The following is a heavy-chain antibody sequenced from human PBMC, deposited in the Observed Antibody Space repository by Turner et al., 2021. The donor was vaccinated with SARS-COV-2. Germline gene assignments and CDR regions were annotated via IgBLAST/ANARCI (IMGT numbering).Heavy chain of an antibody. CDR1: GESFSGHF. Sequence: QVQLQQWGAGLLKLSEPLSLTCAVPGESFSGHFWTWIRQSPGKGLEWIAEIDHTGSANYNPSLKCRVALSVDTLKRHFSLMMHSVTAADTAIYYCARGWGGYNFSFDYWGRGALVAVSS. V-gene: IGHV4-34*01. J-gene: IGHJ4*02. CDR3: ARGWGGYNFSFDY. D-gene: IGHD5-12*01. CDR2: IDHTGSA.